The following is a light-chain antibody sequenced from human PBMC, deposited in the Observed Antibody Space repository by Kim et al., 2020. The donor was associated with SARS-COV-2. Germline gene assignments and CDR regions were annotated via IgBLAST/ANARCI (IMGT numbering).Light chain of an antibody. CDR3: ASWDDSLSARV. CDR1: RSNIGTNY. CDR2: KNN. Sequence: GQRVTISCSGSRSNIGTNYVYWYQQLPGPAPKLLIYKNNQRPSGVPDRFSGSKSGTSGSLAISGLRSEDEADYHCASWDDSLSARVFGGGTQLTVL. J-gene: IGLJ2*01. V-gene: IGLV1-47*01.